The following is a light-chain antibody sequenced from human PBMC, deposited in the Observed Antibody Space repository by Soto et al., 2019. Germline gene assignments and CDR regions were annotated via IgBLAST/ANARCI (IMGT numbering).Light chain of an antibody. V-gene: IGKV3-11*01. Sequence: EIVLTQSPATLSLSPGERATLSCRASQSVSSYLAWYQQKPGQAPRLLIYDASNRATGIPARFSGSGSGTDFTLTISSLEPEDFALYYCQQRSNWPITFGDGTRLEIK. CDR2: DAS. CDR1: QSVSSY. J-gene: IGKJ5*01. CDR3: QQRSNWPIT.